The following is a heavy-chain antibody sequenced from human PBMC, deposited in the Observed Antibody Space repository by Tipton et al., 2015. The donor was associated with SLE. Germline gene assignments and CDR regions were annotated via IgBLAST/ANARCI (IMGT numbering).Heavy chain of an antibody. D-gene: IGHD3-3*01. CDR3: AREPRSGYHDY. Sequence: LRLSCTVSGASISSYYWSWIRQPPGKGLEWIGYIYYSGSTIHNPSLESRVTMSVDTSKNQFSLKLSSVTAADTAVYYCAREPRSGYHDYWGQGTLVIVSS. CDR2: IYYSGST. V-gene: IGHV4-59*12. CDR1: GASISSYY. J-gene: IGHJ4*02.